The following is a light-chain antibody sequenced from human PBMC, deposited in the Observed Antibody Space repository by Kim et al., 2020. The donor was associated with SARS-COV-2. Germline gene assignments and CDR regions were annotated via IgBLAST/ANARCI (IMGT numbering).Light chain of an antibody. CDR2: AAS. J-gene: IGKJ4*01. Sequence: DIQMTQSPSSLSASVGDRVTITCRASQGISNYLAWYQQKPGKVPKLLIYAASTLQSGVSSRFSGSGSGTDFTLTISSLQPEDVATYYCQKYNSALFTFGGGTKVDIK. CDR3: QKYNSALFT. CDR1: QGISNY. V-gene: IGKV1-27*01.